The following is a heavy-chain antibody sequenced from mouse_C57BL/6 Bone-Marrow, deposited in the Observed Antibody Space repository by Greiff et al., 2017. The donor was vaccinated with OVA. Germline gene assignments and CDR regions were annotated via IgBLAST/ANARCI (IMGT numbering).Heavy chain of an antibody. V-gene: IGHV1-69*01. CDR3: ARLYGNYLYYFDY. CDR1: GYTFTSYW. CDR2: IDPSASYT. Sequence: VQLQQPGAELVMPGASVKLSCKASGYTFTSYWMHWVKQRPGQGLEWIGEIDPSASYTNYNQKFKGKSTLTVDKSSSTAYMQLSSLTSEDSAVYYCARLYGNYLYYFDYWGQGTTLTVSS. J-gene: IGHJ2*01. D-gene: IGHD2-1*01.